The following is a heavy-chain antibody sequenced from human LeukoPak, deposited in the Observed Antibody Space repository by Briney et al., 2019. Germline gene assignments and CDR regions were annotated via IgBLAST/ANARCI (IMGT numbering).Heavy chain of an antibody. CDR3: ATTFSGDYH. V-gene: IGHV1-24*01. D-gene: IGHD4-17*01. CDR2: FDPRDGEA. Sequence: GASVKVSCKVSGFTLTELYMHWVRQAPGKGLEWMGGFDPRDGEAIYGQNFQRRVTMTEDTSTHRAYLELSRLRSEDTAMYYCATTFSGDYHWGQGTLVTVSS. CDR1: GFTLTELY. J-gene: IGHJ4*02.